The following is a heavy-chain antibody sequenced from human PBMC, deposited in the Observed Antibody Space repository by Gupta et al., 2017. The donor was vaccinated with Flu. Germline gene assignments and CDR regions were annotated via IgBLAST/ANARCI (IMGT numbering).Heavy chain of an antibody. D-gene: IGHD6-13*01. J-gene: IGHJ4*02. Sequence: EVQLVESGGGLVQPGGSLRLSCAASGFTFSSYWMNWVRQAPGKGLEWVASINQDGGEKYYVDSVKGRFTISRDNAKNSLYLQVNSLRAEDTAVYYCARDGRAAGIYFDSWGQGTLVTVSS. CDR3: ARDGRAAGIYFDS. CDR1: GFTFSSYW. V-gene: IGHV3-7*01. CDR2: INQDGGEK.